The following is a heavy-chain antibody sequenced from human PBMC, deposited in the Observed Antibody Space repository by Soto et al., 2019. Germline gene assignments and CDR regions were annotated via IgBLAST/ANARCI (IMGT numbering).Heavy chain of an antibody. CDR1: GYTFTSYG. J-gene: IGHJ5*02. D-gene: IGHD6-19*01. CDR3: ARGNLGLAVATGWFDP. V-gene: IGHV1-18*01. CDR2: ISAYNGNT. Sequence: GASAKVSSTASGYTFTSYGISWVRQAPGQGLEWMGWISAYNGNTNYAQKLQGRVTMTTDTSTSTAYMELRSLRSDDTAVYYCARGNLGLAVATGWFDPWGQGTLVTVSS.